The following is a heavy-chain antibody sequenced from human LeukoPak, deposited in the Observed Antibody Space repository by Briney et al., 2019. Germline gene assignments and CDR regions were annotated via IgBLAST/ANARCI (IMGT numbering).Heavy chain of an antibody. CDR3: AKSGGNSIKVNWLDP. D-gene: IGHD4-23*01. Sequence: PGGSLGLSCVASGFTFSSYAMTWVRQAPGKGLEWVSSISAGASSTNYADSVKGRFTISRDNSKNTLYLQMNNLRAEDTAVYYCAKSGGNSIKVNWLDPWGQGTLVTVSS. J-gene: IGHJ5*02. V-gene: IGHV3-23*01. CDR1: GFTFSSYA. CDR2: ISAGASST.